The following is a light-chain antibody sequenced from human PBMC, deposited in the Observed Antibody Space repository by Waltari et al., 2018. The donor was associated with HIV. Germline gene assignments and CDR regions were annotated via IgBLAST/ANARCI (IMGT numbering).Light chain of an antibody. CDR2: AAA. CDR3: QQSYTNAPYT. Sequence: DIQLTQSPSSLSASVGDRGTLTCRASQGIGKYLNWYQQKPVKAPKLLISAAANLQSGIPSRFSGGGAGTDFTLTITSLQPEDVATYYCQQSYTNAPYTFGQGTKLEIK. J-gene: IGKJ2*01. V-gene: IGKV1-39*01. CDR1: QGIGKY.